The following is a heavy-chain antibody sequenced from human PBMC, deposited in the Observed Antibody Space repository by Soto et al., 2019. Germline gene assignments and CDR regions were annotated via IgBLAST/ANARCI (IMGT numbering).Heavy chain of an antibody. CDR2: ISAYNGNT. Sequence: GASVKASCKASGDTFTSYGISWVRQAPGQGLEWMGWISAYNGNTKYAQKLQGRVTMTTDTSTSTAYMELRSLRSDDTAVYYCARGVGSGSYYNQYNWFDPWGQGTLVTVSS. J-gene: IGHJ5*02. CDR1: GDTFTSYG. D-gene: IGHD3-10*01. V-gene: IGHV1-18*01. CDR3: ARGVGSGSYYNQYNWFDP.